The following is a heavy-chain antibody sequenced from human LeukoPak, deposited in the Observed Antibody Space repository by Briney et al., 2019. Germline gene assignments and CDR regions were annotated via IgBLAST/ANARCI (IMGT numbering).Heavy chain of an antibody. Sequence: PGGSLRLSCAASGFKFTSYSMNWVRQAPGKGLEWVSSITSSSTYMYYADSVKGRFTISRDNAKNSLYLQMNSLRAEDTAVYYCAELGITMIGGVWGKGTTVTISS. CDR3: AELGITMIGGV. J-gene: IGHJ6*04. CDR2: ITSSSTYM. CDR1: GFKFTSYS. D-gene: IGHD3-10*02. V-gene: IGHV3-21*01.